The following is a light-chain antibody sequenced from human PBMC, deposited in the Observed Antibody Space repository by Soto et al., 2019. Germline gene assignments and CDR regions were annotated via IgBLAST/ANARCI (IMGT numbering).Light chain of an antibody. CDR3: QQYNNWPYT. V-gene: IGKV3-15*01. CDR2: GAS. J-gene: IGKJ2*01. CDR1: QSVSSN. Sequence: EIVMTQSPATLSGSPGDRATLSCRASQSVSSNFAWYQQKPGQAPRLLIYGASTRATGIPARFSGSGSGTEFTLTISSLQSEDFAVYYCQQYNNWPYTFGQGTKLEIK.